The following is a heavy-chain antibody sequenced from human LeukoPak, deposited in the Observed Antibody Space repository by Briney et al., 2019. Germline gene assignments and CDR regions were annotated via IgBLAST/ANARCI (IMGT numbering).Heavy chain of an antibody. D-gene: IGHD6-13*01. Sequence: GGSLRLSCVASGFPFSNYALSWVRQAPGKGLECVSVISGDAGTTYYADSVKGRFTISRDNAKNSLYLQMNSLRAEDTAVYYCARPGYSSSWYYYYMDVWGKGTTVTVSS. CDR1: GFPFSNYA. J-gene: IGHJ6*03. CDR3: ARPGYSSSWYYYYMDV. CDR2: ISGDAGTT. V-gene: IGHV3-23*01.